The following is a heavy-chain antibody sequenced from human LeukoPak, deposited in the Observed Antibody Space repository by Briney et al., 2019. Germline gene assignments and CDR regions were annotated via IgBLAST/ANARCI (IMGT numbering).Heavy chain of an antibody. D-gene: IGHD2-2*01. J-gene: IGHJ4*02. CDR2: INSDGSWT. CDR1: GNYW. CDR3: VSFYETY. V-gene: IGHV3-74*01. Sequence: GGSLRLSCAASGNYWMHWVRQAPGKGLVWVSHINSDGSWTSYADSVKGRFTISKDNAKNTVYLQMNNLRAEDTAVYYFVSFYETYWGRGTLVTVSS.